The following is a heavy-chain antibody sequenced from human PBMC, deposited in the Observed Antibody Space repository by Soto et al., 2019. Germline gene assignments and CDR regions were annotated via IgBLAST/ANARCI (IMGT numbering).Heavy chain of an antibody. CDR1: GGSISNYY. J-gene: IGHJ3*02. D-gene: IGHD5-18*01. CDR2: IYYSGST. CDR3: ARYSYGYFLSAFDI. V-gene: IGHV4-59*01. Sequence: PSESLSLTCTVSGGSISNYYWSWIRQPPGKELEWIGYIYYSGSTNYNPSLKSRVTISVDTSKNQFSLKLSSVTAADTAFYYCARYSYGYFLSAFDIWGQGTMVTVSS.